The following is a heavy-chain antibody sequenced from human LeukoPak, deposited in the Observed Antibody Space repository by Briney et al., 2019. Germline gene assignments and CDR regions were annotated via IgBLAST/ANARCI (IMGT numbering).Heavy chain of an antibody. CDR3: ARQADYNLLTGYYKGHLDC. D-gene: IGHD3-9*01. CDR1: GYGFSSYW. CDR2: IYPGDSDT. J-gene: IGHJ4*02. V-gene: IGHV5-51*01. Sequence: KPGESLTISCKASGYGFSSYWIGWLRQMPGKGLEWMGIIYPGDSDTRYSPSFRGQVTISADKSINTAYLQWNSLKASDTAMYYCARQADYNLLTGYYKGHLDCWGQGTLVTVSS.